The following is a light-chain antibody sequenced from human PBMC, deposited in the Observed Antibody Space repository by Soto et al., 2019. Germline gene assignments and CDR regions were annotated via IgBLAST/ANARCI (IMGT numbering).Light chain of an antibody. CDR3: PLYGTAPT. CDR2: GAS. CDR1: QSLITRY. J-gene: IGKJ5*01. Sequence: EIVLTQSPGTLSLFPGERATLSCRASQSLITRYLAWYQQKPGQAPRLLIYGASSRATGIPDRFSGSGSGTDFTITISRLEPEDFAVYPCPLYGTAPTFGQGTRLEIK. V-gene: IGKV3-20*01.